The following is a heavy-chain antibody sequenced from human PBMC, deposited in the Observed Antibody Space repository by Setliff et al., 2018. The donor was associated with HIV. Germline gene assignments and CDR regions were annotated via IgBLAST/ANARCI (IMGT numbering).Heavy chain of an antibody. D-gene: IGHD2-2*01. J-gene: IGHJ4*02. Sequence: PSETLSLTCTVSGGSMISYYWSWIRQPPGKGLEWIGEINQNGGITYNPSLKSRVTMSVDTSKNQFSLKVKSVTAADTAVYYCARQKKSSSWSPNDYWGQGTLVTVSS. CDR2: INQNGGI. CDR1: GGSMISYY. V-gene: IGHV4-34*01. CDR3: ARQKKSSSWSPNDY.